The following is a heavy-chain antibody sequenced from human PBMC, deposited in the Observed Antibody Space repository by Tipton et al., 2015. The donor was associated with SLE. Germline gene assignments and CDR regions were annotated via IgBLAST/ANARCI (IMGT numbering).Heavy chain of an antibody. CDR2: IYYSGST. CDR3: ARPVSRYYDSSGYFDY. V-gene: IGHV4-39*01. CDR1: GGSISSSSYY. D-gene: IGHD3-22*01. J-gene: IGHJ4*02. Sequence: LRLSCTVSGGSISSSSYYWGWIRQPPGKGLEWIGSIYYSGSTYYNPSLKSRVTISVDTSKNQFSLKLSSVTAADTAVYYCARPVSRYYDSSGYFDYWGQGTLVTVSS.